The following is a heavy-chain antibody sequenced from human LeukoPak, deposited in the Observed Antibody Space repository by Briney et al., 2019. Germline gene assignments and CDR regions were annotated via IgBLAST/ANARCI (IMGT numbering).Heavy chain of an antibody. D-gene: IGHD5-18*01. V-gene: IGHV3-23*01. CDR1: GLTFINFG. CDR3: ARDLSSRGYTYGTPAFTFDI. J-gene: IGHJ3*02. CDR2: ISGSGVIT. Sequence: GGSLRLSCAASGLTFINFGMTWVRQAPGKGLEWVSAISGSGVITFYADSVKGRFTISRDNAKNSLSLLMNSLRAEDTAVYYCARDLSSRGYTYGTPAFTFDIWGQGTMVTVSS.